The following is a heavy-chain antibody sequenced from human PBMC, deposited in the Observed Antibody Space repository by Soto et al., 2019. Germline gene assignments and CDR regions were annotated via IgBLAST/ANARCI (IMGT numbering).Heavy chain of an antibody. V-gene: IGHV1-2*04. J-gene: IGHJ4*02. Sequence: ASVKVSCKASGYTFTGYYMHWVRQAPGQGLEWMGWINPNSGGTNYAQKFQGWVTMTRDTSISTAYMELSRLRSDDTAVYSCARDARGDEAPMDYWGQGTLVTVSS. CDR3: ARDARGDEAPMDY. CDR1: GYTFTGYY. D-gene: IGHD3-10*01. CDR2: INPNSGGT.